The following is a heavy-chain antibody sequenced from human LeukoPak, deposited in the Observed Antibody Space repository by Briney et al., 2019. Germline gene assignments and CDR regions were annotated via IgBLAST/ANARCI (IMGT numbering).Heavy chain of an antibody. D-gene: IGHD2-2*01. V-gene: IGHV3-23*01. Sequence: PGGSLRLSCAASGFTFSSYAMTWVRQAQGKELEWVSTLSGSGGSTFYADSVKGRFTISRDNSKNTLYLQMNSLRAEDTAVYYCARGPKVPAPTYYFDYWGQGTLVAVSS. CDR3: ARGPKVPAPTYYFDY. CDR1: GFTFSSYA. CDR2: LSGSGGST. J-gene: IGHJ4*02.